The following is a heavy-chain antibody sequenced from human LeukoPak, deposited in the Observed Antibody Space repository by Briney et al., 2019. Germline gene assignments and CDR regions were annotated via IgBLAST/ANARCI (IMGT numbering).Heavy chain of an antibody. CDR1: GFTFSSYA. J-gene: IGHJ3*02. D-gene: IGHD1-26*01. Sequence: PGGSLRLSCAASGFTFSSYAMHWVRQAPGKGLEWVAVISYDGSNKYYADSVKGRFTISRDNSKNTLYLQMNSLRAEDTAVYYCARDEKGQVVGAHSGAVDIWGQGTMVTVSS. CDR3: ARDEKGQVVGAHSGAVDI. CDR2: ISYDGSNK. V-gene: IGHV3-30-3*01.